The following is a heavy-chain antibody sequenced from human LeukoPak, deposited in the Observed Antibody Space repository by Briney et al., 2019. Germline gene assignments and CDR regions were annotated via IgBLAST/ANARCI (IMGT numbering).Heavy chain of an antibody. D-gene: IGHD6-13*01. Sequence: GGSLRLSCAASGFTFSSYEMNWVRQAPGKGLEWVSYISSSGSTIYYADSVKGRFTISRDNAENSLYLQMNSLRAEDTAVYYCARDQSWNYVYYGMDVWGQGTTVTVSS. V-gene: IGHV3-48*03. J-gene: IGHJ6*02. CDR2: ISSSGSTI. CDR1: GFTFSSYE. CDR3: ARDQSWNYVYYGMDV.